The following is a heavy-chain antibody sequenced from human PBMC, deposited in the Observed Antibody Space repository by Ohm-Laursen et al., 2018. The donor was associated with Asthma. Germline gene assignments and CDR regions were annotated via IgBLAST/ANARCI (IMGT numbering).Heavy chain of an antibody. D-gene: IGHD2-2*01. CDR2: ISYDGSNK. CDR3: AKDFVPARYYYYGMDV. J-gene: IGHJ6*02. CDR1: GFTFSSYG. V-gene: IGHV3-30*18. Sequence: SLRLSCTASGFTFSSYGMHWVRQAPGKGLEWVAVISYDGSNKYYADSVKGRFTISRDNPKNTLYLQMNSLRAEDTAVYYCAKDFVPARYYYYGMDVWGQGTTVTVSS.